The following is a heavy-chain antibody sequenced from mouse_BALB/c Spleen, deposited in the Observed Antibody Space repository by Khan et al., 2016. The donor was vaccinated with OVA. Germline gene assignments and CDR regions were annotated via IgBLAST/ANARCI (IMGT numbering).Heavy chain of an antibody. CDR1: GYTFTNYG. CDR3: ARTPIYYYGGVDY. CDR2: INTYTGEP. D-gene: IGHD1-1*01. V-gene: IGHV9-3-1*01. Sequence: QIQLVQSGPELKKPGETVKISCKASGYTFTNYGMNWVKQAPGKGLKWMGWINTYTGEPTYADDFKGRFAFSLETSASTAYLQINNLKNEDTATYFCARTPIYYYGGVDYWGQGTSVTVSS. J-gene: IGHJ4*01.